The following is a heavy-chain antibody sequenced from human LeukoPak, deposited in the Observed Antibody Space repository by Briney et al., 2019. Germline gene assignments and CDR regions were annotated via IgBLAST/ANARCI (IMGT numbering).Heavy chain of an antibody. D-gene: IGHD3-16*01. V-gene: IGHV3-30*02. J-gene: IGHJ4*02. CDR3: AKDLTYTSQGGSDS. Sequence: PGGSLRLSCAASGFTFSSYSMNWVRQAPGKGLQWVTFIRYDGNSESYADSVKGRFIISRDNSKNTLYLQMNSLRAEDTALYFCAKDLTYTSQGGSDSWGQGTLVIVSS. CDR2: IRYDGNSE. CDR1: GFTFSSYS.